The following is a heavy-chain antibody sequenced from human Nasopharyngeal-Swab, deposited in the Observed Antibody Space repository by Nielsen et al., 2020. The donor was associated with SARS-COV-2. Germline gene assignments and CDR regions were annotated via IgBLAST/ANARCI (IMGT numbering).Heavy chain of an antibody. Sequence: RQAPGKGLEWIGYIYYSGGTYYNPSLKSRVTISVDTSKNQFSLKLSSVTAADTAVYYCARGFRRYQLLPGWFDPWGQGTLVTVSS. CDR2: IYYSGGT. D-gene: IGHD2-2*01. V-gene: IGHV4-30-4*01. CDR3: ARGFRRYQLLPGWFDP. J-gene: IGHJ5*02.